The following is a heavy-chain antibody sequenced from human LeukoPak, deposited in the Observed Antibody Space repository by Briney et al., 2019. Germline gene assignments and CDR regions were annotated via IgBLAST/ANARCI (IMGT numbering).Heavy chain of an antibody. J-gene: IGHJ4*02. V-gene: IGHV5-51*01. CDR2: IYPGDSDT. D-gene: IGHD4-23*01. CDR3: ARHMTTVVTAFDY. Sequence: GESLQISCKGSGYSFTSYWIGWVRQMPGKGLEWMGIIYPGDSDTRYSPSFQGQVTISADKSISTAYLQWSSLKASDTAMYYCARHMTTVVTAFDYWGQGTLVTVSS. CDR1: GYSFTSYW.